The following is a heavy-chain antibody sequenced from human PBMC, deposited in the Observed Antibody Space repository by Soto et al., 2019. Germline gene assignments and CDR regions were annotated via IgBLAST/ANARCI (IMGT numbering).Heavy chain of an antibody. J-gene: IGHJ4*02. CDR1: GFTFTSYG. V-gene: IGHV3-30*03. CDR2: ISYDGGLQ. D-gene: IGHD5-18*01. Sequence: QAHLVESGGGVVQPGRSLRLSCAASGFTFTSYGMHWVRQAPGTRLEWVAVISYDGGLQNYADSVKGRFTISRDKSKNMVLLQMNSLRAEDTAVYYCVSDRGYGHASVPYSWGQGTLVSVSS. CDR3: VSDRGYGHASVPYS.